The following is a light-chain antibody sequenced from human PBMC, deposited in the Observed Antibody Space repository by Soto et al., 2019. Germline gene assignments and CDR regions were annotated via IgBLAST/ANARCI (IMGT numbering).Light chain of an antibody. CDR2: KDS. CDR1: VLAKKY. J-gene: IGLJ2*01. Sequence: SYELTQPSSVSVSPGQTARITCSGDVLAKKYARWFQQKPGQAPVLVSYKDSERPSGIPERCSGASSGTTVTLTISGAQVEDEADYYCYSAADNNEVFGGGTKLTGL. V-gene: IGLV3-27*01. CDR3: YSAADNNEV.